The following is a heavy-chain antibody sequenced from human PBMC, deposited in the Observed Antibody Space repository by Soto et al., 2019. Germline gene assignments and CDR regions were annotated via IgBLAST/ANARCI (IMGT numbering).Heavy chain of an antibody. CDR3: VKERYGQLWLEDYGMDV. CDR1: AFTFSSYR. D-gene: IGHD5-18*01. Sequence: QVQLVESGGGVVQPGRSLRLSCAASAFTFSSYRIHWVRQAPGKGLDWVAVISYDASDKYYADSVKGRFTISRDNSKNTLYLHMNSLRAEDTAVYYCVKERYGQLWLEDYGMDVWGQGTTVTVSS. J-gene: IGHJ6*02. V-gene: IGHV3-30*18. CDR2: ISYDASDK.